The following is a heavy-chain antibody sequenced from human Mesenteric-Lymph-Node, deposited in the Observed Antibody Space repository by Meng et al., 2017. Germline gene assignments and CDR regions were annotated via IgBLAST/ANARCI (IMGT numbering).Heavy chain of an antibody. D-gene: IGHD1-1*01. J-gene: IGHJ4*02. CDR1: GFTFSTYW. CDR3: ARDSVRKFDY. Sequence: GGSLRLSCAASGFTFSTYWMTWVRQAPGKGLEWVANIKEDGSDKYYVDSVKGRFTISRDDAKNSLYLQMDSLRAEDTAVYYCARDSVRKFDYWGQGTLVTGAS. V-gene: IGHV3-7*01. CDR2: IKEDGSDK.